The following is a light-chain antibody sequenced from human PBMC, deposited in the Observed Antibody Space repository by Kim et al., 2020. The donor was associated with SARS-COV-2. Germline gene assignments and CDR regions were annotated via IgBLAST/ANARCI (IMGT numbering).Light chain of an antibody. Sequence: AAGGDRVTISSGASQNFGSDLGCEQQNPGSAPKRLFYGASNLRSGVPSRFSGSGSETDFTLTINSLQPEDFATYFCLQHRTYPITFGQGTRLEIK. CDR3: LQHRTYPIT. J-gene: IGKJ5*01. CDR1: QNFGSD. V-gene: IGKV1-17*01. CDR2: GAS.